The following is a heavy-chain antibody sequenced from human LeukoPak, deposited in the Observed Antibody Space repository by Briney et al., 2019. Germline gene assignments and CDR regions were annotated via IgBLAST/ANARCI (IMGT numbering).Heavy chain of an antibody. V-gene: IGHV4-30-4*01. Sequence: SETLSLTCTVSGGSISSGDYYWSWIRQPPGKGLEWIGYIYYSGSTYYNPSLKSRVTISVDTSKNQFSLKLSSVTAADTAVYYCARVYTAPVIQVDAFDIWGQGTMVTVSS. D-gene: IGHD1-14*01. CDR3: ARVYTAPVIQVDAFDI. J-gene: IGHJ3*02. CDR2: IYYSGST. CDR1: GGSISSGDYY.